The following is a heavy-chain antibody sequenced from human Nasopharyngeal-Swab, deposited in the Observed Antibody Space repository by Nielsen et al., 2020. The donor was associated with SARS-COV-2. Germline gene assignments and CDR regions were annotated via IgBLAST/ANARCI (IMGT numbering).Heavy chain of an antibody. Sequence: GGSLRLSCAASEFMFRSYWMHWVRQAPGQGLEWVSRINNDGRITNYADPVKGRFTISRYNARNTLYLQMESLRAEDTAVYFCARGHQEHDIIYYYGMDVWGQGTTVTVSS. D-gene: IGHD1-1*01. CDR2: INNDGRIT. J-gene: IGHJ6*02. CDR3: ARGHQEHDIIYYYGMDV. CDR1: EFMFRSYW. V-gene: IGHV3-74*01.